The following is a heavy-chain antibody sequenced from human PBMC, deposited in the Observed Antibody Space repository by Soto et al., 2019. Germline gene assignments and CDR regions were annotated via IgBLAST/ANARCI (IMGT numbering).Heavy chain of an antibody. CDR2: INHSGST. CDR1: GGSFSGYY. D-gene: IGHD3-10*01. Sequence: PSETLSLTCAVYGGSFSGYYWSWIRQPPGKGLEWIGEINHSGSTNYNPSLKSRVTISVDTSKNQFSLKLSSVTAADTAVYYCARGSRGDGFGGSYYYYYGMDVWGQGPTVT. J-gene: IGHJ6*02. V-gene: IGHV4-34*01. CDR3: ARGSRGDGFGGSYYYYYGMDV.